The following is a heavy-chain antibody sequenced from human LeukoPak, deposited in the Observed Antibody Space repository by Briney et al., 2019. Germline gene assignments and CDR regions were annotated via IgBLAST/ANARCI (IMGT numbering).Heavy chain of an antibody. CDR1: GFTFSSYA. J-gene: IGHJ4*02. D-gene: IGHD5-24*01. Sequence: GGSLRLSCAASGFTFSSYAMHWVRQAPGKGLEWVAVISYDGSNKHYADSVKGRFTISRDNSKNMLYLQMNSLRAEDTAVYYCARGDVEMATSTDYWGQGTLVTVSS. CDR3: ARGDVEMATSTDY. CDR2: ISYDGSNK. V-gene: IGHV3-30*01.